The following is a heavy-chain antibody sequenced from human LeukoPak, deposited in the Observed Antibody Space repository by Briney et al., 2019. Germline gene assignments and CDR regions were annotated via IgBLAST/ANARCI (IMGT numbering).Heavy chain of an antibody. CDR1: GGSFSGYY. CDR2: INHSGST. D-gene: IGHD3-22*01. V-gene: IGHV4-34*01. Sequence: PSDTLSLTCAVYGGSFSGYYWSWIRQPPGKGLEWIGEINHSGSTIYNPSLKSRVTISVDTSKNQFSLKLTSVTTADTAVYYCAGEDYFDSSGYASWRFDIWGQGTMVTVSS. CDR3: AGEDYFDSSGYASWRFDI. J-gene: IGHJ3*02.